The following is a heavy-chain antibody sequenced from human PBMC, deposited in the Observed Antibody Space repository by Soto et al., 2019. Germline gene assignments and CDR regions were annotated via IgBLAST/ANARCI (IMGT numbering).Heavy chain of an antibody. J-gene: IGHJ4*02. CDR2: INPSGGST. V-gene: IGHV1-46*01. Sequence: ASVKVSCKASGYTFTSYYMHWVRQAPGQGLEWMGIINPSGGSTSYAQKFQGRVTMTRDTSTSTVYMELSSLRSEDTAVYYCATRSGYTYGYVTTDYWGQGTMVTVSS. CDR1: GYTFTSYY. D-gene: IGHD5-18*01. CDR3: ATRSGYTYGYVTTDY.